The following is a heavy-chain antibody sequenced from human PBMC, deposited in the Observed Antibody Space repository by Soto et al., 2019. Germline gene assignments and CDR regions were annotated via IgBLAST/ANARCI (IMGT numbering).Heavy chain of an antibody. CDR3: AQVLTSMTVY. D-gene: IGHD5-18*01. CDR1: GFTFSNFA. J-gene: IGHJ4*02. V-gene: IGHV3-23*01. Sequence: EVQLLESGGGLVQPGGSLRLSCAASGFTFSNFAMIWVRQAPGKGLEWVSAISAIGANTFYADSVRGRFTISRDNSRNTLYLQMNSLRVEDAAIYYCAQVLTSMTVYWGQGTLVTVSS. CDR2: ISAIGANT.